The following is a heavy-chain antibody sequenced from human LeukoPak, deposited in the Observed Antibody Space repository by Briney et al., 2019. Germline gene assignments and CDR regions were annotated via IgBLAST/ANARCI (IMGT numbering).Heavy chain of an antibody. CDR1: GGSFSGYY. V-gene: IGHV4-34*01. Sequence: SETLSLTCAVYGGSFSGYYWSWIRQPPGKGLEWIGEINHSGSTNHNPSLKSRVTISVDTSKNQFSLKLSSVTAADTAVYYCARVPVLMVYAIRQYYFDYWGQGTLVTVSS. J-gene: IGHJ4*02. CDR3: ARVPVLMVYAIRQYYFDY. CDR2: INHSGST. D-gene: IGHD2-8*01.